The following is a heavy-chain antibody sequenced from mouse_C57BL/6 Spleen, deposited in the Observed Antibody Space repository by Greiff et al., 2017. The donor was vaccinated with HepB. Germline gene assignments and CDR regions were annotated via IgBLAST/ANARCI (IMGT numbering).Heavy chain of an antibody. CDR3: TRWNYGNYGY. CDR2: IDPETGGT. J-gene: IGHJ2*01. D-gene: IGHD2-1*01. V-gene: IGHV1-15*01. CDR1: GYTFTDYE. Sequence: QVQLQQSGAELVRPGASVTLSCKASGYTFTDYEMHWVKQTPVHGLEWIGAIDPETGGTAYNQKFKGKAILTADKSSSTAYMELRSLTSEDSAVYYCTRWNYGNYGYWGQGTTLTVSS.